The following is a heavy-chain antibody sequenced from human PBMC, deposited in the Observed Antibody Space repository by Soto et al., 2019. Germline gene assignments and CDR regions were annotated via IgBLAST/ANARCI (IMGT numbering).Heavy chain of an antibody. J-gene: IGHJ3*02. CDR1: GFTFSSYW. Sequence: GGSLRLSCAASGFTFSSYWMHWVRQAPGKGLVWVSRINSDGSSTSYADSVKGRFTISRDNAKNTLYLQMNSLRAEDTAVYYCARGRGPRRSRGEQQLVDPDAFDIWGQGTMVTVSS. CDR3: ARGRGPRRSRGEQQLVDPDAFDI. V-gene: IGHV3-74*01. CDR2: INSDGSST. D-gene: IGHD6-13*01.